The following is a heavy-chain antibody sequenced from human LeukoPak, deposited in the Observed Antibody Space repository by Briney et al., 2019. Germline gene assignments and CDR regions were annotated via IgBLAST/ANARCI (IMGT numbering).Heavy chain of an antibody. CDR3: ATEGDSDAFDI. CDR1: GGTFSSYA. D-gene: IGHD2-15*01. Sequence: GASVKVSCKASGGTFSSYAISWVRQAPGKGLEWMGGFDPEDGETIYAQKFQGRVTMTEDTSTDTAYMELSSLRSEDTAVYYCATEGDSDAFDIWGQGTMVTASS. V-gene: IGHV1-24*01. J-gene: IGHJ3*02. CDR2: FDPEDGET.